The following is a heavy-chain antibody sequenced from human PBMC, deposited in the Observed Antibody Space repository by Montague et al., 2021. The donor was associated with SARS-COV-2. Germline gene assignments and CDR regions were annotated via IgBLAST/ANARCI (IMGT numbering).Heavy chain of an antibody. Sequence: SETLSLTCTVSGGSFNSDHCNSNCWRPIRQPPGKELEWIGWIPYNSSTXXNRSLMSRVTTTIDTSKRYISLRSTYITATDTAVYHCARGQIFGPGARGFEHWGQGTLVTVAS. J-gene: IGHJ4*02. V-gene: IGHV4-61*03. CDR1: GGSFNSDHCNSNC. CDR2: IPYNSST. CDR3: ARGQIFGPGARGFEH. D-gene: IGHD3-3*01.